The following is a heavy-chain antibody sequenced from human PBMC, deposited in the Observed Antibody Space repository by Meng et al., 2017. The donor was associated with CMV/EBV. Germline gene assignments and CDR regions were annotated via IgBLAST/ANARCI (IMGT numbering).Heavy chain of an antibody. CDR2: SNAGNGNT. CDR1: GYTFSSYA. CDR3: ARVRDIVVVPAAKRQPYYYYGMDV. V-gene: IGHV1-3*02. Sequence: ASVKVSCKASGYTFSSYAMHWVRQAPGQRLEWMGWSNAGNGNTKYSQDFQGRVTMTTDTSTSTAYMELRSLRSDDTAVYYCARVRDIVVVPAAKRQPYYYYGMDVWGQGTTVTVSS. J-gene: IGHJ6*02. D-gene: IGHD2-2*01.